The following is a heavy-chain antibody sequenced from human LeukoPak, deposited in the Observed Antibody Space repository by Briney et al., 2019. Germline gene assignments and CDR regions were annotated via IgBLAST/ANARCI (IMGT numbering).Heavy chain of an antibody. CDR2: IYYSGST. CDR3: ARGRYRGRVDY. CDR1: GGSISSYY. Sequence: SETLSLTCTVSGGSISSYYWSWIRQPPGKGLEWIGYIYYSGSTNYSPSLKSRVTISVDTSKNQFSLKLSSVTAADTAVYYCARGRYRGRVDYWGQGTLVTVSS. J-gene: IGHJ4*02. D-gene: IGHD1-26*01. V-gene: IGHV4-59*01.